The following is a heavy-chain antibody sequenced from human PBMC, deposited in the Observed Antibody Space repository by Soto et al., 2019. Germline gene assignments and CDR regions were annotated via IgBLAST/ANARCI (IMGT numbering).Heavy chain of an antibody. CDR2: IWYDGSNK. CDR3: ARDSRFYDILTGSPSVDVVMDV. D-gene: IGHD3-9*01. J-gene: IGHJ6*02. Sequence: PGGSLRLSCAASGFTFSSYGMHWVRQAPGKGLEWVAVIWYDGSNKYYADYVKGRFTISRDNSKITLYLQMNSLRAEDTVVYYCARDSRFYDILTGSPSVDVVMDVWGQGTTVTVSS. V-gene: IGHV3-33*01. CDR1: GFTFSSYG.